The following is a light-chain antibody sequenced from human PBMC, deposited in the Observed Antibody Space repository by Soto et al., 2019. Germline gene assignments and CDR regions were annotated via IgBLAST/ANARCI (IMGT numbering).Light chain of an antibody. CDR1: QSIGSY. V-gene: IGKV1-39*01. J-gene: IGKJ1*01. Sequence: DIQMTQSPSSLSASVGDRVTITCRASQSIGSYLNWYQHKPGKAPKLLIYAASSLQSGVPSRFSGSGSGTEFTLTISSLQPDDFATYYCQQTYSTPWTFGQGTKVDIK. CDR3: QQTYSTPWT. CDR2: AAS.